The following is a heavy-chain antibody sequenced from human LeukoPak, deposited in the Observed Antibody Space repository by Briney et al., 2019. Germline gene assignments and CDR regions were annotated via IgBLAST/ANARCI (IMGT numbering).Heavy chain of an antibody. V-gene: IGHV1-69*05. J-gene: IGHJ6*03. CDR2: MIPIFGTA. CDR3: ARDVHVRAEQLADYYYYLDV. CDR1: GGTFSSYA. Sequence: SVKVSCKASGGTFSSYAISWVRQAPGQGLEWMGGMIPIFGTANYAQKFQGRVTITTDESTSTAYMELSSLRSEDTAVYYCARDVHVRAEQLADYYYYLDVWGKGTTVTVSS. D-gene: IGHD6-6*01.